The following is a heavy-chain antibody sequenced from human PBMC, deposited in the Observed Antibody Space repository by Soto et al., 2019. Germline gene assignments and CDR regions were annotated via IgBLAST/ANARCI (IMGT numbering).Heavy chain of an antibody. D-gene: IGHD5-12*01. CDR3: ARDLWNGGYDY. CDR2: IYYSGST. J-gene: IGHJ4*02. Sequence: PSETLSLTCTVSGGSISSYYWSWIRQPPGKGLEWIGYIYYSGSTNXNPSLKSRVTISVDTSKNQFSLKLSSVTAADTAVYYCARDLWNGGYDYWGQGTLVTVSS. V-gene: IGHV4-59*01. CDR1: GGSISSYY.